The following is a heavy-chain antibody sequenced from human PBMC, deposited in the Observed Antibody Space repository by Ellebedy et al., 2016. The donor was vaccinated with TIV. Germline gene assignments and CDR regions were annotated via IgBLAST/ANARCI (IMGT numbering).Heavy chain of an antibody. CDR3: ARRPRPFDY. J-gene: IGHJ4*02. V-gene: IGHV3-23*01. Sequence: GESLKISCAASGFTFSSYSMNWVRQAPGKGLEWVSAISGSGGSTYYADSVKGRFTISRDNSKNTLYLQMNSLRAEDTAVYYCARRPRPFDYWGQGTLVTVSS. CDR1: GFTFSSYS. CDR2: ISGSGGST.